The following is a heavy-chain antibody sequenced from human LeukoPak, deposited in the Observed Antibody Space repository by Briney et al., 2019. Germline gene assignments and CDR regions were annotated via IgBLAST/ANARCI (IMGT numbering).Heavy chain of an antibody. CDR3: VRGRWEKSGWYYFDY. D-gene: IGHD6-19*01. J-gene: IGHJ4*02. V-gene: IGHV1-3*01. CDR1: GYTFTNYA. Sequence: ASVKVSCKASGYTFTNYAIHWVRQAPGQGLEWMAWIDAGNGKTKYLQKFQGRATITRDTSASTAYMELNSLRSEDTAVYYCVRGRWEKSGWYYFDYWGQGTLVTVSS. CDR2: IDAGNGKT.